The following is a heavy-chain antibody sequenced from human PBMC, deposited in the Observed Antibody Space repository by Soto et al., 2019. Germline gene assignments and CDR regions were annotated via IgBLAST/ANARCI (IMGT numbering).Heavy chain of an antibody. J-gene: IGHJ3*02. CDR2: ISYDGSTK. D-gene: IGHD2-8*02. Sequence: EGSLRLSCSPSGCTISSYGMHWVRQGPSKGLVWVAVISYDGSTKYYADSVKGRFTISRDNSKNTLYLQMNSLRAKDTAVYYCAKDHRRATGGLVGAVDIWGQGTMVTVSS. CDR1: GCTISSYG. V-gene: IGHV3-30*18. CDR3: AKDHRRATGGLVGAVDI.